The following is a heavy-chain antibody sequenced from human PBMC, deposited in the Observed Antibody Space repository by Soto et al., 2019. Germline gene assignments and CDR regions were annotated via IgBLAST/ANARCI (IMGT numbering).Heavy chain of an antibody. J-gene: IGHJ5*02. V-gene: IGHV3-9*01. CDR3: AKGHYYGSGSPKNWFDP. CDR2: ISWNSGSI. CDR1: GFTFDDYA. D-gene: IGHD3-10*01. Sequence: SLRLSCAASGFTFDDYAMHWVRQAPGKGLEWVSGISWNSGSIGYADSVKGRFTISRDNAKNSLYLQMNSLRAEDTALYYCAKGHYYGSGSPKNWFDPWGQGTLVTVSS.